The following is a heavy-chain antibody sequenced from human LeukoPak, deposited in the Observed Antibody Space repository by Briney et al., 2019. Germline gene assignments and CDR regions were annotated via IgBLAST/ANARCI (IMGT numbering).Heavy chain of an antibody. Sequence: ASVKVSCKASGYTFTGYYMHWVRQAPGQGLEWMGWINPNSGGTNYAQKFQGRVTMTRDTSISTAYMELSRLRSDDTAVYYCARETYYGSGSYRGRPSFDPWGQGTLVTVSS. CDR2: INPNSGGT. CDR3: ARETYYGSGSYRGRPSFDP. D-gene: IGHD3-10*01. CDR1: GYTFTGYY. V-gene: IGHV1-2*02. J-gene: IGHJ5*02.